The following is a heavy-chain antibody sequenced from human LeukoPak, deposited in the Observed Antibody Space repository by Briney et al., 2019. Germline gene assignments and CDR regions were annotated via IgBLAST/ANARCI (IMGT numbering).Heavy chain of an antibody. J-gene: IGHJ5*02. V-gene: IGHV3-74*01. CDR2: INSDGGGA. CDR1: GITFGNNW. CDR3: ARDVPHNWFDT. Sequence: GGSLRLSCAASGITFGNNWMHWVRQGPGKGLVRISRINSDGGGAIYADYVKGRFTVSRDNAKNTLYLQMNSLRAEDTAVYYCARDVPHNWFDTWGQGTLVTVSS.